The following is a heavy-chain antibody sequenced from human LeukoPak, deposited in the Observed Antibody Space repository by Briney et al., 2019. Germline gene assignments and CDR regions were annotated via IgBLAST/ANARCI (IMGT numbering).Heavy chain of an antibody. CDR3: ASVKDIVVGGGPYYFDY. Sequence: GASVKVSCKASGYTFTDCYMHWVRQAPGQGLEWMGWINPHNADTNYAQRFQGRVTMTRDTSITTAYMVLSRLRSDDTAVYYCASVKDIVVGGGPYYFDYWGQGTLVTVSS. D-gene: IGHD2-15*01. V-gene: IGHV1-2*02. CDR1: GYTFTDCY. J-gene: IGHJ4*02. CDR2: INPHNADT.